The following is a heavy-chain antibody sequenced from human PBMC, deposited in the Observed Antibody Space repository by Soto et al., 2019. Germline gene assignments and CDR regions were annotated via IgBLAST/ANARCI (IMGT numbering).Heavy chain of an antibody. Sequence: GGSLRLSCAASGFTFSSYGMHWVRQAPGKWLEWVAVISYDGGNKYYADSVKGRFTLSRDNPKNTVFLQMNSLRAEDTAVYYCAKTLGYCTSSSCSREFYNYYGMDVWGQGTTVNVSS. CDR1: GFTFSSYG. CDR3: AKTLGYCTSSSCSREFYNYYGMDV. D-gene: IGHD2-2*01. J-gene: IGHJ6*02. CDR2: ISYDGGNK. V-gene: IGHV3-30*18.